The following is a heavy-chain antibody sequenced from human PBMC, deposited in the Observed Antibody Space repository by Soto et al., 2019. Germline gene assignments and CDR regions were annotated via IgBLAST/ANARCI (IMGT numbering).Heavy chain of an antibody. CDR2: INPSGGST. CDR1: GYTFTSYY. V-gene: IGHV1-46*01. J-gene: IGHJ6*02. CDR3: ARDGSGSYRPFGNGMDV. Sequence: ASVKVSCKASGYTFTSYYMHWVRQAPGQGLEWMGIINPSGGSTSYAQKFQGRVTMTRDTSTSTVYMELSSLRSEDTAVYYCARDGSGSYRPFGNGMDVWGQGTTVTVSS. D-gene: IGHD3-10*01.